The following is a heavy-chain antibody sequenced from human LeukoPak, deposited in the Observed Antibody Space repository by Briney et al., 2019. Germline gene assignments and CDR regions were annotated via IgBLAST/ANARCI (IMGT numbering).Heavy chain of an antibody. CDR3: ARGLSQGNYFDY. V-gene: IGHV4-61*02. CDR1: GGSISSGSYY. D-gene: IGHD2-8*01. J-gene: IGHJ4*02. CDR2: IYTSGST. Sequence: PSETLSLTCTVSGGSISSGSYYWSWIRQPAGKGLEWIGRIYTSGSTNYNPSLKSRVTISVDTSKNQFSLKLSSVTAADTAVYYCARGLSQGNYFDYWGQGTLVTVSS.